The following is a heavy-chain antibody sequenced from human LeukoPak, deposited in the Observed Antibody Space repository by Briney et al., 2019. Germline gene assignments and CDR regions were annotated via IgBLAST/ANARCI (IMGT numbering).Heavy chain of an antibody. CDR1: GGSISSYY. Sequence: PSETLSLTCTVSGGSISSYYWSWIRQPPGKGREYIGYIYFSGSTNYNPSLKSRVTISVDTSKNQFSLKLSSVTAADTAVYYCARDGGKGWLWFDYWGQGTLVTVSS. D-gene: IGHD3-9*01. CDR3: ARDGGKGWLWFDY. CDR2: IYFSGST. V-gene: IGHV4-59*01. J-gene: IGHJ4*02.